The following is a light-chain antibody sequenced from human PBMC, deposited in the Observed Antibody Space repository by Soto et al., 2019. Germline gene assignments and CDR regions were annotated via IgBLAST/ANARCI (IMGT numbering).Light chain of an antibody. Sequence: QSALTQPPSASGTPGQRVTISCSGSTSTVGGNPVNWYQQLPGTAPKLLIYSNSQRPSGVPDRFSGSNSGTSASLAISGLRSEDEADYYCAAWDSSVSGRVFGGGTKLTVL. CDR1: TSTVGGNP. J-gene: IGLJ3*02. CDR2: SNS. CDR3: AAWDSSVSGRV. V-gene: IGLV1-47*02.